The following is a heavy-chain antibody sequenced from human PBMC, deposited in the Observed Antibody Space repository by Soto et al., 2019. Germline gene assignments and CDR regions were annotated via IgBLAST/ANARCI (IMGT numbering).Heavy chain of an antibody. CDR1: VFTFSIYG. Sequence: GGSLGLSCAASVFTFSIYGMHWVGQAPGKGLEWVAVISYDGSNKYYADSVKGRFTISRDNSKNTLYLQMNSLRAEGTAVYYCAKDLGSSSWGAFDIWGQGTMVTVSS. D-gene: IGHD6-13*01. CDR2: ISYDGSNK. CDR3: AKDLGSSSWGAFDI. J-gene: IGHJ3*02. V-gene: IGHV3-30*18.